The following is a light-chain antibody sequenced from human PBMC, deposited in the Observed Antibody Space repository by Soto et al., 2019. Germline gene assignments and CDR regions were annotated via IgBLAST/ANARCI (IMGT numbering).Light chain of an antibody. CDR1: QSVNNN. CDR2: YAS. J-gene: IGKJ3*01. V-gene: IGKV3-15*01. Sequence: EIVLTQSPGTLSLSPGERATLSCRASQSVNNNLAWYQQKPGQAPRLLISYASTRATGIPARFSGSASGTEFTLTISSLQSEDFAVYYCQQRSSWPFTFGPGTKVDIK. CDR3: QQRSSWPFT.